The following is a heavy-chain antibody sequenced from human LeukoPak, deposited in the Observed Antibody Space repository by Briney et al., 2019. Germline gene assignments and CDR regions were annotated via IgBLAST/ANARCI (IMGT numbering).Heavy chain of an antibody. V-gene: IGHV3-21*01. CDR2: ICSSSSYI. CDR3: ARSARVAYDSRIRYFDY. D-gene: IGHD3-22*01. CDR1: GFTFSSYS. Sequence: PGGSLRLSCAASGFTFSSYSMNWVRQAPGKGLEWVSSICSSSSYIYYADSVKGRFTISRDNAKNSLYLQMNSLRAEDTAVYYCARSARVAYDSRIRYFDYWGQGTLVTVSS. J-gene: IGHJ4*02.